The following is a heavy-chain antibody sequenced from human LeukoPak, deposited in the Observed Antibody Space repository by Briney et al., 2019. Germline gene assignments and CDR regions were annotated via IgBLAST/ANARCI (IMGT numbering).Heavy chain of an antibody. CDR2: IYSDNT. Sequence: GGSLRLSCAASGFTFSSYEMNWVRQAPGKGLEWVSFIYSDNTHYSDSVKGRFTISRDNSKKTLYLQMGSLRTEDMAVYYCARTPEFCSGGSCYSEGYFDYWGQGTLVTVSS. J-gene: IGHJ4*02. CDR3: ARTPEFCSGGSCYSEGYFDY. D-gene: IGHD2-15*01. CDR1: GFTFSSYE. V-gene: IGHV3-66*02.